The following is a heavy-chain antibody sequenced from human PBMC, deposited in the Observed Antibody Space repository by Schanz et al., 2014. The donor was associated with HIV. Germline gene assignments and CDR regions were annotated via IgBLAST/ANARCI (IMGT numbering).Heavy chain of an antibody. CDR1: GFTFSSYG. CDR3: ARRSTLGGYYGMDV. D-gene: IGHD2-15*01. Sequence: QVQLVESGGGVVQPGRSLRLSCAASGFTFSSYGMHWVRQAPGKGLEWVAVIWYDGSNKYYADSVKGRFTISRDNSKNTLYLQMNSLRAEDTAVYYCARRSTLGGYYGMDVWGQGTTVTVSS. J-gene: IGHJ6*02. V-gene: IGHV3-33*01. CDR2: IWYDGSNK.